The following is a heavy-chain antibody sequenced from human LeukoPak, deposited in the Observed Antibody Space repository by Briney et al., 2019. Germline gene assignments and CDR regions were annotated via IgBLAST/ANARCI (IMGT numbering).Heavy chain of an antibody. Sequence: SETLSLTCTVSGGSISSYYWSWIRQPPGKGLEWIGYIYYSGSTNYNPSLKSRVTISVDTSKNQFSLKLSSVTAADPAVYYCARGDDYVWGSYRFDYWGQGTLVTVSS. CDR3: ARGDDYVWGSYRFDY. CDR1: GGSISSYY. CDR2: IYYSGST. V-gene: IGHV4-59*01. J-gene: IGHJ4*02. D-gene: IGHD3-16*02.